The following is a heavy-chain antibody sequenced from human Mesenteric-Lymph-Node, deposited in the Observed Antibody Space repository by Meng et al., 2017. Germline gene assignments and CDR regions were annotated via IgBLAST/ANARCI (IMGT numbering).Heavy chain of an antibody. Sequence: GGSLRLSCAASGFTFSSYAMHWVRQAPGKGLEWVAVISYDGSNKYYADSVKGRFTISRDNSKNTLYPQMNSLRAEDTAVYYCARDLSSGWYSWYFDLWGRGTLVTVSS. CDR2: ISYDGSNK. CDR3: ARDLSSGWYSWYFDL. D-gene: IGHD6-19*01. J-gene: IGHJ2*01. V-gene: IGHV3-30*04. CDR1: GFTFSSYA.